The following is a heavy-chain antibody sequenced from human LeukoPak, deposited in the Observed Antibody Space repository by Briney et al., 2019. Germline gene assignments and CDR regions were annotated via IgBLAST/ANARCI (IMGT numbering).Heavy chain of an antibody. D-gene: IGHD3-10*01. CDR2: MYHTGST. V-gene: IGHV4-38-2*02. J-gene: IGHJ6*03. CDR3: ARTYYYGSGSYWATSYYYYYVDV. Sequence: SETLSLTCTVSGYSMSSGYYWGWIRQPPERGLEWIGSMYHTGSTYYNPSLKSRVTISVDTSKNQFSLKLSSVTAADTAVYYCARTYYYGSGSYWATSYYYYYVDVWGKGTTVTVSS. CDR1: GYSMSSGYY.